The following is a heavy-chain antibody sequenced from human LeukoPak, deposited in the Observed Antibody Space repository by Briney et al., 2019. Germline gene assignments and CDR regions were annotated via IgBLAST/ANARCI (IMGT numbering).Heavy chain of an antibody. Sequence: GGSLRLSCAASGCTFSSYGMHWVRQAPGKGLEWVAFIRYYGSNKYYADSVKGRFTISRDNSKNTLYLQMNSLRAEDTAVYYCAKGGRGYSGYDLDYWGQGTLVTVSS. V-gene: IGHV3-30*02. CDR2: IRYYGSNK. CDR3: AKGGRGYSGYDLDY. CDR1: GCTFSSYG. D-gene: IGHD5-12*01. J-gene: IGHJ4*02.